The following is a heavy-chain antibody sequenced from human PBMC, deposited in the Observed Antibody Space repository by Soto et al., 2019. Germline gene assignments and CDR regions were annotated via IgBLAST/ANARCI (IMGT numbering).Heavy chain of an antibody. CDR2: ISGGGGST. CDR3: AKSHSSAAVYYYYYGMDV. D-gene: IGHD6-13*01. V-gene: IGHV3-23*01. CDR1: GFTFSHYA. Sequence: LRLSCAASGFTFSHYAMSWVRRAPGKGLEWVSDISGGGGSTYYSDSVKGRFTISRDSSKSMLYMEMNSLRAEDTAVYYCAKSHSSAAVYYYYYGMDVWGQGTTVTVSS. J-gene: IGHJ6*02.